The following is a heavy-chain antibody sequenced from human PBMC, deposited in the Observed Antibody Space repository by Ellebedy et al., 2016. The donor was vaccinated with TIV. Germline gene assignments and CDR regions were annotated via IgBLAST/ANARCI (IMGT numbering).Heavy chain of an antibody. J-gene: IGHJ3*02. V-gene: IGHV4-31*03. CDR2: IYYSGST. D-gene: IGHD3-9*01. Sequence: SETLSLXCTVSGGSISSGGYYWSWIRQHPGKGLEWIGYIYYSGSTYYNPSLKSRVTISVDTSKNQFSLKLSSVTAADTAVYYCAREGYDILTGYLDAFDIWGQGTMVTVSS. CDR1: GGSISSGGYY. CDR3: AREGYDILTGYLDAFDI.